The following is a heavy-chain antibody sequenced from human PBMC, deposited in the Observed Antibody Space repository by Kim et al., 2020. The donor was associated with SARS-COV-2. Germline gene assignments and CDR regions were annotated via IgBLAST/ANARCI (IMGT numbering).Heavy chain of an antibody. CDR1: GGSISSSSYY. CDR2: IYYSGST. CDR3: ASPYCSGGSCYSNYGMDV. J-gene: IGHJ6*02. Sequence: SETLSLTCTVSGGSISSSSYYWGWIRQPPGKGLEWIGSIYYSGSTYYNPSLKSRVTISVDTSKNQFSLKLSSVTAADTAVYYCASPYCSGGSCYSNYGMDVWGQGTTVTVSS. D-gene: IGHD2-15*01. V-gene: IGHV4-39*01.